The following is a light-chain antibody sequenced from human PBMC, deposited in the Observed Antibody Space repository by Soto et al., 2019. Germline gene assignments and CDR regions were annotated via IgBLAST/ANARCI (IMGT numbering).Light chain of an antibody. V-gene: IGKV1-6*01. CDR3: LQDYNYPYT. Sequence: AIQMRQSPSSLAASVGDGVILTCRASQDIKKDLVWFQQKPGKVPKLLIYKASGLQSGVPSRFNCSGGGTDFNLTISGLQPEDSATYYCLQDYNYPYTFGQGTKLEIK. CDR1: QDIKKD. CDR2: KAS. J-gene: IGKJ2*01.